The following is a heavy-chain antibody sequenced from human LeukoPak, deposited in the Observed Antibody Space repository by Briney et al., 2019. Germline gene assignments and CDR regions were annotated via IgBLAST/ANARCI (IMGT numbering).Heavy chain of an antibody. J-gene: IGHJ4*02. D-gene: IGHD2-21*01. Sequence: PSETLSLTCAVYGGSFSGYYWSWIRQPPGKGLEWIGEINHSGNTNYNPSLKSRVTISLDTSKNQFSLKLSSVTAADTAVYYCCLGGDFDYWGQGTLVTVSS. V-gene: IGHV4-34*01. CDR1: GGSFSGYY. CDR3: CLGGDFDY. CDR2: INHSGNT.